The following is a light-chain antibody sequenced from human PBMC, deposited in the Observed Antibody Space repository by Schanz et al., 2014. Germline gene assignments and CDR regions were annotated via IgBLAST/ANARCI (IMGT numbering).Light chain of an antibody. J-gene: IGLJ1*01. CDR1: SSDVGAYNY. CDR2: DVS. Sequence: QSALTQPASVSGSPGQSITISCTGTSSDVGAYNYVSWYQQHPGKAPKLMIYDVSNRPSGVSNRFSGSKSGNTASLTISGLQAEDEADYYCSSYTSSSNYVFGTGTKLTVL. V-gene: IGLV2-14*01. CDR3: SSYTSSSNYV.